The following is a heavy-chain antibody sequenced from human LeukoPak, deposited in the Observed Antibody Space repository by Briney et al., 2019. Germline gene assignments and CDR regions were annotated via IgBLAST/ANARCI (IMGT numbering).Heavy chain of an antibody. CDR1: GGSISSSSYY. CDR3: ARHSSGWYGFDY. CDR2: IYYSGST. J-gene: IGHJ4*02. D-gene: IGHD6-19*01. Sequence: SETLSLTCTVSGGSISSSSYYWGWIRQPPGKGLEWIGSIYYSGSTYYNPSLKSRVTISVDTSKNQFSLKLSSVTAADTAVYYCARHSSGWYGFDYWGQGTLVTVSS. V-gene: IGHV4-39*01.